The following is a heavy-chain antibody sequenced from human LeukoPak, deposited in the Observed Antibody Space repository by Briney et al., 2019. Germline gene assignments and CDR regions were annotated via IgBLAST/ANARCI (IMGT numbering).Heavy chain of an antibody. J-gene: IGHJ4*02. CDR2: IKKDGSEK. Sequence: GGSLRLSCAASGFTFSSYWMSWVRQAPGKGLEWVANIKKDGSEKYYVDSVKGRFTISRDNAKTSLYLQMNSLRAEDTAVYYCAKEGDRDLDYWGQGTLVTVSS. V-gene: IGHV3-7*01. CDR3: AKEGDRDLDY. CDR1: GFTFSSYW. D-gene: IGHD2-21*01.